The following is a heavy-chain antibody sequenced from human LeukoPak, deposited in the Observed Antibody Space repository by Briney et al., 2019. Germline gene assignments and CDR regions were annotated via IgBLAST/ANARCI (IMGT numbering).Heavy chain of an antibody. CDR2: IKSRTDGGTT. CDR1: RFTFSHAW. CDR3: TTPYCYGSGTITPIYYSDY. V-gene: IGHV3-15*01. D-gene: IGHD3-10*01. J-gene: IGHJ4*02. Sequence: PGGSLRVSSVAARFTFSHAWTRCVRQAPGKGLEWVGHIKSRTDGGTTDYAAPVKGKFTISRDDSKNTLYLQMNSLNTEDTAVYYCTTPYCYGSGTITPIYYSDYWGQGTLVTVSS.